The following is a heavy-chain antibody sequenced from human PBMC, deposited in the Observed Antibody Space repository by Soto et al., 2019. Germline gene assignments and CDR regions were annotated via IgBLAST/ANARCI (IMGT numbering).Heavy chain of an antibody. CDR3: ARDLNVLRYFDWLLAFDY. CDR1: GFTFSSYS. CDR2: ISSSSSTI. V-gene: IGHV3-48*02. J-gene: IGHJ4*02. Sequence: GGSLRLSCAASGFTFSSYSMNWVRQAPGKGLEWVSYISSSSSTIYYADSVKGRFTISRDNAKNSLYLQMNSLRDEDTAVYYCARDLNVLRYFDWLLAFDYWGQGTLVTVSS. D-gene: IGHD3-9*01.